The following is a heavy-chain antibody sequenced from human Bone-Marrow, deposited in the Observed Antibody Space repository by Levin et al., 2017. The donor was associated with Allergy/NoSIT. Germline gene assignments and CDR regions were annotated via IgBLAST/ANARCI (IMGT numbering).Heavy chain of an antibody. V-gene: IGHV3-21*01. CDR3: ASSLGRKTTTIDY. CDR2: ISSSSSYI. D-gene: IGHD1-7*01. CDR1: GFTFSSYS. Sequence: GGSLRLSCAASGFTFSSYSMNWVRQAPGKGLEWVSSISSSSSYIYYADSVKGRFTISRDNAKNSLYLQMNSLRAEDTAVYYCASSLGRKTTTIDYWGQGTLVTVSS. J-gene: IGHJ4*02.